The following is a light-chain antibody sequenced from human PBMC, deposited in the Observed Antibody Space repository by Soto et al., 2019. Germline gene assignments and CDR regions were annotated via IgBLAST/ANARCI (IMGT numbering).Light chain of an antibody. V-gene: IGLV1-40*01. CDR1: SSNIGAGYD. CDR3: QSYDSSLSGCV. CDR2: GNN. Sequence: VVTQPPSVSGAPGQRVTISCTGSSSNIGAGYDVHWYQQLPGTAPKLLIYGNNNRPSGVPDRFSGSKSGTSASLAITGLQAEDEADYYCQSYDSSLSGCVFGGGTKVTVL. J-gene: IGLJ3*02.